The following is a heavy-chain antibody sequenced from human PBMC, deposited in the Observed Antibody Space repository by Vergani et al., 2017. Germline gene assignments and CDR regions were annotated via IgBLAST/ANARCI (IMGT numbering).Heavy chain of an antibody. CDR2: ISSSGSTI. CDR1: GFTFSDYY. CDR3: ARLSYDTTPYLQGGYDC. Sequence: QVQLVEWGGGVVQPGGSLRLSCAASGFTFSDYYMSWIRQAPGKGLEWVSYISSSGSTIYYADSVKGRFTISRDNAKNSLYLQMNSLRAEDTAVYYCARLSYDTTPYLQGGYDCWGQGTLVSVSS. V-gene: IGHV3-11*04. J-gene: IGHJ4*02. D-gene: IGHD3-22*01.